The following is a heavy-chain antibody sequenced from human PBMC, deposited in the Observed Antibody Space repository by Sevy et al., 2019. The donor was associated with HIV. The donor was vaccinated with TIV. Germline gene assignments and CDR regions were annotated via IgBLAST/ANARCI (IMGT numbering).Heavy chain of an antibody. CDR1: GFTFSDYY. CDR3: ARDRASWFAELQY. CDR2: IGSSGTSI. Sequence: GGSLRLSCAASGFTFSDYYMSWIRQAPGKGLEWISYIGSSGTSIYYADSVKGRFTISRDNAKNSLYLQMNSLRAEDTAVYYCARDRASWFAELQYWGQGTLVTVSS. J-gene: IGHJ4*02. D-gene: IGHD3-10*01. V-gene: IGHV3-11*01.